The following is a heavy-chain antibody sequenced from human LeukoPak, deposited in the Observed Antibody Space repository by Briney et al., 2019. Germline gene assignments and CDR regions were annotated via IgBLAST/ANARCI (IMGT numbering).Heavy chain of an antibody. D-gene: IGHD4-11*01. Sequence: GGSLRLSCAASGFTFSSYWMSWVRQAPGKGLEWVANIKQDGSEKYYVDSVKGRFTISRDNAKNSLYLQMNSLRAEDTAVYYCARNRWSPRNFYSNSHGIDYWGQGTLVTVSS. V-gene: IGHV3-7*01. CDR2: IKQDGSEK. CDR3: ARNRWSPRNFYSNSHGIDY. CDR1: GFTFSSYW. J-gene: IGHJ4*02.